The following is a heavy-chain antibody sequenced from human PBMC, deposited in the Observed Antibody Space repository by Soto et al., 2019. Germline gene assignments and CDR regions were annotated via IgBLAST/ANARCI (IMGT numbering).Heavy chain of an antibody. CDR3: ARHMGGVGIINYYCYGMDV. Sequence: SETLSLTCTVSGGSISSSSYYWGWIRQPPGKGLEWIGSIYYSGSTYYDPSLKSRVTISVDTSKNQFSLKLSSVTAADTAVYYCARHMGGVGIINYYCYGMDVWGQGTTVTVSS. D-gene: IGHD3-10*01. CDR1: GGSISSSSYY. V-gene: IGHV4-39*01. J-gene: IGHJ6*02. CDR2: IYYSGST.